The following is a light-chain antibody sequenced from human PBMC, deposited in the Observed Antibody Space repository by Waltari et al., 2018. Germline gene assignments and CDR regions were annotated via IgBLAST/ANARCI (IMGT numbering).Light chain of an antibody. CDR3: QHYVRLPAT. CDR2: DAS. V-gene: IGKV3-20*01. J-gene: IGKJ1*01. CDR1: QRVSRA. Sequence: EIVLTQSPGTLSLSPRERATLACRASQRVSRALAWYQQKPGQAPRLLIYDASRRATAIPDRFSGSGSGTDFSLTITRLEPEDFAVYYCQHYVRLPATFGQGTKVEIK.